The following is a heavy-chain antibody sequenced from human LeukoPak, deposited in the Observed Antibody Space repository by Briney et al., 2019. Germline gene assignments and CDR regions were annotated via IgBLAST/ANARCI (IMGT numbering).Heavy chain of an antibody. CDR3: ARGITIFGVVLTNYFDP. J-gene: IGHJ5*02. CDR2: INPNSGGT. Sequence: ASVKVSCKASGYTFTGYYMHWVRQAPGQGLEWMGWINPNSGGTNYAQKFQGRVTMTRDTSISTAYMELSRLRYDDTAVYYCARGITIFGVVLTNYFDPWGQGTLVTVSS. D-gene: IGHD3-3*01. V-gene: IGHV1-2*02. CDR1: GYTFTGYY.